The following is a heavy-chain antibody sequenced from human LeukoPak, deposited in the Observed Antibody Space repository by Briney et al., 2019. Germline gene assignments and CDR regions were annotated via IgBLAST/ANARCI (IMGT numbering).Heavy chain of an antibody. Sequence: GGSLRLSCAASGFTFSSYSMNWVRQAPGRGLEWVSSISSSSSYIYHADSAKGRFTISRDNAKNSLYLQMNILRAEDTAVYYCARAQELADFDYWGQGTLVTVSS. D-gene: IGHD1-26*01. V-gene: IGHV3-21*01. J-gene: IGHJ4*02. CDR1: GFTFSSYS. CDR2: ISSSSSYI. CDR3: ARAQELADFDY.